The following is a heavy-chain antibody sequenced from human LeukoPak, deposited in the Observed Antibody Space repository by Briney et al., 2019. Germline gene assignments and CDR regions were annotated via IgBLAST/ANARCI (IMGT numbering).Heavy chain of an antibody. CDR3: TRENYVPDS. CDR2: ISNGGSAT. CDR1: GYTFSPYW. V-gene: IGHV3-7*03. D-gene: IGHD3-10*02. Sequence: GGSLRLSCVASGYTFSPYWMSWVRQTPGKGLEWVASISNGGSATYYVDSVRGRFTISRDDAKNSLFLQMNGLRADDTAVCYCTRENYVPDSWGQGTLVTVSS. J-gene: IGHJ4*02.